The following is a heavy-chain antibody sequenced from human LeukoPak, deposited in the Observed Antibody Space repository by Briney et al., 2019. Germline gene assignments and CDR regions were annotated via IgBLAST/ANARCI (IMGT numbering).Heavy chain of an antibody. V-gene: IGHV3-9*01. Sequence: GGSLRLSCAASGFTFDDYAMHWVRHAPGKGLEWVSGISWNSGSIGYADSVKGRFTISRDNAKNSLYLQMNSLRAEDTALYYCAAFAYCGGDCYPSFDYWGQGTLVTVSS. CDR1: GFTFDDYA. J-gene: IGHJ4*02. CDR2: ISWNSGSI. CDR3: AAFAYCGGDCYPSFDY. D-gene: IGHD2-21*02.